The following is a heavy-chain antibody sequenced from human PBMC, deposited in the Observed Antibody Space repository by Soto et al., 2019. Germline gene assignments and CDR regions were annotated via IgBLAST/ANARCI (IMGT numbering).Heavy chain of an antibody. CDR3: AREGSDYGGAFDY. D-gene: IGHD4-17*01. V-gene: IGHV3-48*03. J-gene: IGHJ4*02. CDR2: ISSSGSTI. Sequence: SLRLSCAASGFTFSSYEMNWVRQAPGKGLEWVSYISSSGSTIYYADSVKGRFTISRDNAKNSLYLQMNSLRAEDTAVYYCAREGSDYGGAFDYWGQGTLVTVSS. CDR1: GFTFSSYE.